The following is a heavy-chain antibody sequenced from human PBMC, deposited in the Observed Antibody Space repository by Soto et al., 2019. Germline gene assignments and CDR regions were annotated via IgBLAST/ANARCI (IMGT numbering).Heavy chain of an antibody. CDR1: GYTFTSYG. V-gene: IGHV1-18*01. D-gene: IGHD5-18*01. CDR3: ARDVGYGLIDY. CDR2: INAYNGNT. J-gene: IGHJ4*02. Sequence: QVQLVQSGAEVKKPGASVKVSCKASGYTFTSYGISGVRQAPGQGLEWMGWINAYNGNTNYEQKFQGRVTMTTDTATSTAYMEMRSLRSDDKAVYYCARDVGYGLIDYWGQGTLVTVSS.